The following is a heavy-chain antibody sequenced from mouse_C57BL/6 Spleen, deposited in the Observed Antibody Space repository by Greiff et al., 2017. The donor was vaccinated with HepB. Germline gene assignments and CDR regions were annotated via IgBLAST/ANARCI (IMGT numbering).Heavy chain of an antibody. CDR3: ARRGSNYRYFDV. V-gene: IGHV1-63*01. CDR2: IYPGGGYT. Sequence: QVQLQQSGAELVRPGTSVKMSCKASGYTFTNYWIGWAKQRPGHGLEWIGDIYPGGGYTNYNEKFKGKATMTADKSSSTAYMQFSSLTSEDSAIYYCARRGSNYRYFDVWGTGTTVTVSS. CDR1: GYTFTNYW. D-gene: IGHD2-5*01. J-gene: IGHJ1*03.